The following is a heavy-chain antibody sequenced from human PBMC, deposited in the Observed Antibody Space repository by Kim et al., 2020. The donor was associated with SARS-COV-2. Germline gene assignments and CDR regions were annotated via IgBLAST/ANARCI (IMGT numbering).Heavy chain of an antibody. Sequence: GGSLRLSCAASGFAASGFPFSDYWMHWVRQAPGKGLVWVSLIKSDGSSTTYADSVKGRFTISRDNAKNTLYLQMNSLTAEDTAVYYCARDKSYIIDVWGQGTTVTVSS. J-gene: IGHJ6*02. CDR3: ARDKSYIIDV. CDR2: IKSDGSST. V-gene: IGHV3-74*01. CDR1: GFPFSDYW.